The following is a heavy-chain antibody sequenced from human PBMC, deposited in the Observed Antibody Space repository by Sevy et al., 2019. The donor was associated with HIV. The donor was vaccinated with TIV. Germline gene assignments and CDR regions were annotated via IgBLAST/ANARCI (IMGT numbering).Heavy chain of an antibody. CDR2: ISAYNGNT. Sequence: ASVKVSCKASGYTFTSYGISWGRQAPGQGLEWMGWISAYNGNTNYAQKLQGRVTMTTDTSTSTAYMELRSLRSDDTAVYYCARDNVPPDAFDIWGQGTMVTVSS. J-gene: IGHJ3*02. CDR1: GYTFTSYG. CDR3: ARDNVPPDAFDI. V-gene: IGHV1-18*01.